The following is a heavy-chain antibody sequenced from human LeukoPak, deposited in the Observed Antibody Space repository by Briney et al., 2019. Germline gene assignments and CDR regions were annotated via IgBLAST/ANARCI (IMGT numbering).Heavy chain of an antibody. CDR3: ATAGYYDLLTGPPPYYFDY. D-gene: IGHD3-9*01. Sequence: PSETLSLTCTVSGGSISSSSYYSGWIRQPPGKGLEWIGSIYYSGSTYYNPSLKSRVTISVDTSKNQFSLKLSSVTAADTAVYFCATAGYYDLLTGPPPYYFDYWGQGTLVTVSS. J-gene: IGHJ4*02. V-gene: IGHV4-39*01. CDR1: GGSISSSSYY. CDR2: IYYSGST.